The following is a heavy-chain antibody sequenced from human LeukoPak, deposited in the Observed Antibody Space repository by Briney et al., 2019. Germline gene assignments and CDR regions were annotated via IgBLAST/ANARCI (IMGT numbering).Heavy chain of an antibody. V-gene: IGHV4-34*01. D-gene: IGHD3-22*01. CDR3: ARRKIGITMIVVAKGHMDV. J-gene: IGHJ6*03. CDR2: INHSGST. CDR1: GGSFSGYY. Sequence: SETLSLTCAVYGGSFSGYYWSWIRQPPGKGLEWIGEINHSGSTNYNPSLKSRVTISVDTSKNQFSLKLSSVTAADTAVYYCARRKIGITMIVVAKGHMDVWGKGTTVTVSS.